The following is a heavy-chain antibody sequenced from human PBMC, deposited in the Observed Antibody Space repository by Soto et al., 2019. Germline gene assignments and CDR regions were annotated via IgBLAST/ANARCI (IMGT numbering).Heavy chain of an antibody. Sequence: SETLSLTCTVSGDPISSGDYFWSWIRQPPGEGLEWIGYIHYTGNTNYNPSLKSRVTISLDTSKNRFSLKLSTVTAADTAVYFRAREDRNLQPYFDYWGQGTQVTVSS. CDR3: AREDRNLQPYFDY. V-gene: IGHV4-30-4*01. CDR2: IHYTGNT. D-gene: IGHD1-1*01. CDR1: GDPISSGDYF. J-gene: IGHJ4*02.